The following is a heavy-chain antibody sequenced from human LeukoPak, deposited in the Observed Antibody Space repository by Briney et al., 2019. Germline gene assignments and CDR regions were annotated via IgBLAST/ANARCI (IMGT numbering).Heavy chain of an antibody. Sequence: GGSLGLSCAASGFIFSGYSMNWVRQAPGKGLEWDSSIASSTFDTYYADSVKGRFTISRDNAKNSLYLQMNSLRAEDTAVYYCARESALYSSSSYYFDYWGQGTLVTVSS. CDR2: IASSTFDT. V-gene: IGHV3-21*01. J-gene: IGHJ4*02. CDR3: ARESALYSSSSYYFDY. D-gene: IGHD6-13*01. CDR1: GFIFSGYS.